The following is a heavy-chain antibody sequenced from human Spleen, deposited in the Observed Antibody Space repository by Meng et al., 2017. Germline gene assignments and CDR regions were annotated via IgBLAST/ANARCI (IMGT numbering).Heavy chain of an antibody. D-gene: IGHD3-22*01. J-gene: IGHJ5*02. CDR3: ARAMDYYGSSGYSPNWFDP. Sequence: ASVKVSCKASGYTFTSYDINWVRQAPGQGLEWMGRINPNSGGTNYAQKFQGRVTMTRDTSISTAYMELSRLRSDDTAVYYCARAMDYYGSSGYSPNWFDPWGQGTLVTVSS. CDR1: GYTFTSYD. CDR2: INPNSGGT. V-gene: IGHV1-2*06.